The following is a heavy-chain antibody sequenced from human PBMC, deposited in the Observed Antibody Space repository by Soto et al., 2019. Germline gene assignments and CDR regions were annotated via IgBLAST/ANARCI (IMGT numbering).Heavy chain of an antibody. V-gene: IGHV3-30-3*01. Sequence: GGSLRLSCAASGFTFSSYAMHWVRQAPGKGLEWVAVISYDGSNKYYADSVKGRFTISRDNSKNTLYLQMNSLRAEDTAVYYCARDEAVAGTVNYYYYGMDVWGQGTTVTVSS. J-gene: IGHJ6*02. CDR2: ISYDGSNK. D-gene: IGHD6-19*01. CDR1: GFTFSSYA. CDR3: ARDEAVAGTVNYYYYGMDV.